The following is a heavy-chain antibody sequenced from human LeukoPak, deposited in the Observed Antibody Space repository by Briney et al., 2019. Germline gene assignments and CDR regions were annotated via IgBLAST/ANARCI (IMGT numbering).Heavy chain of an antibody. V-gene: IGHV1-2*02. J-gene: IGHJ4*02. Sequence: ASVKVSCKASGYTFTSYYMHWVRQAPGQGLEWMGWINPNSGGTNYAQKFQGRVTMTRDTSISTAYMELSRLRSDDTAVYYCARVSMVRGVVDYWGQGTLVTVSS. CDR2: INPNSGGT. CDR1: GYTFTSYY. CDR3: ARVSMVRGVVDY. D-gene: IGHD3-10*01.